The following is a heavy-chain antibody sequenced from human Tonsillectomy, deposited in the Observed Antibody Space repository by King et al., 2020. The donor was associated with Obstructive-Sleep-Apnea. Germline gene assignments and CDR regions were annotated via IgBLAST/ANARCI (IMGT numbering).Heavy chain of an antibody. J-gene: IGHJ3*02. CDR2: INPSGGST. Sequence: VQLVESGAEVKKPGASVKVSCKASGYTFTRYYMHWVRQAPGQGLEWMGKINPSGGSTSYAQKFQGTVTMTRDKSTSTVYMELSSLRSEDTAVYYCASELSIVVAVHEAAFDIWGQGTVVTVSS. CDR1: GYTFTRYY. V-gene: IGHV1-46*03. CDR3: ASELSIVVAVHEAAFDI. D-gene: IGHD6-13*01.